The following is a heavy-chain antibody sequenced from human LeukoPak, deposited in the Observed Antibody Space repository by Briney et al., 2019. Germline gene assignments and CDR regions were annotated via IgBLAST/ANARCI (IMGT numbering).Heavy chain of an antibody. J-gene: IGHJ4*02. D-gene: IGHD1-26*01. CDR1: GYTFTSYY. V-gene: IGHV1-46*01. CDR2: INPSGGST. CDR3: ATRGSGRYRYYFDY. Sequence: ASVKVSCKASGYTFTSYYMHWVRQAPGQGVEWMGIINPSGGSTNYAQKFQGRVTTPRDTSTSTVYMELSSPRSEDPAVYFCATRGSGRYRYYFDYGGQGPLVTVP.